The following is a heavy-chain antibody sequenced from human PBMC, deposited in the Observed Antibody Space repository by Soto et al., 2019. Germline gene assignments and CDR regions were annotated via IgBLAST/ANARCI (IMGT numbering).Heavy chain of an antibody. CDR1: CGSISSSRYY. V-gene: IGHV4-39*01. J-gene: IGHJ5*02. CDR3: ARHLMGIAALNWFDP. CDR2: IYYSGST. Sequence: SETLSLTCTVSCGSISSSRYYWGWIRQPPGKGLAWIGSIYYSGSTYYNPSLKSRVTISVDTSKNKFHLKMSSLTAADTAVYYCARHLMGIAALNWFDPWGQGTMVTVS. D-gene: IGHD6-13*01.